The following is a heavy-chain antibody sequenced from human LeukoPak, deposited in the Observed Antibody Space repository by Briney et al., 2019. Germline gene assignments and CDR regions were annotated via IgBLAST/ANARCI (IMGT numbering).Heavy chain of an antibody. J-gene: IGHJ4*02. V-gene: IGHV3-7*03. CDR1: GFSLSNLW. CDR2: IKYNGREK. Sequence: GGSLRLSCVASGFSLSNLWMSWVRQAPGKGLEWVANIKYNGREKDYVDSLKGRLTISRDNAKNSVYLEMSSLRVEDTAVYYCARDPNHGALDFWGQGTVVTVSS. D-gene: IGHD1-14*01. CDR3: ARDPNHGALDF.